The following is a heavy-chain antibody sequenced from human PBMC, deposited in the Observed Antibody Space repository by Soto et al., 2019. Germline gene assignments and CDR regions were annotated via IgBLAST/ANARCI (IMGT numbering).Heavy chain of an antibody. V-gene: IGHV5-51*01. CDR3: ARLVGGSGTDYFDY. J-gene: IGHJ4*02. D-gene: IGHD3-10*01. Sequence: GESLKISCKGSGYSFSSYWIGWVRQMPGKGLEWMGIIYPGDPDTRYSPSFQGQVTISVDKSISTAYPQWISLKASDTAMYYCARLVGGSGTDYFDYWGQGTLVTVSS. CDR1: GYSFSSYW. CDR2: IYPGDPDT.